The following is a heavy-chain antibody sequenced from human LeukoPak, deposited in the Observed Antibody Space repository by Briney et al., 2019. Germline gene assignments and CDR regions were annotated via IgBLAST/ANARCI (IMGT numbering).Heavy chain of an antibody. J-gene: IGHJ1*01. V-gene: IGHV3-23*01. CDR1: GITFDSYA. Sequence: GGSLRLSCAAAGITFDSYAMSWVRQAPGKGLEWISVISGSGGRTSYANSVKGRFIISRNNSKNTLHLQMHSLRAEDTAVYYCVKEKLAYCGGDCFGEYFQDWGQGTLVTVSS. CDR2: ISGSGGRT. CDR3: VKEKLAYCGGDCFGEYFQD. D-gene: IGHD2-21*02.